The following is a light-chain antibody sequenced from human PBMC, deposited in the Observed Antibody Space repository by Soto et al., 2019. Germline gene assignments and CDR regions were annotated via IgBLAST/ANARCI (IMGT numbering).Light chain of an antibody. CDR2: DVS. CDR1: SSDIGGYNF. Sequence: QSVLTQPPSASGSPGQSVTISCTGTSSDIGGYNFVSWYQQHPGKAPKLMISDVSKRPSGVPDRFSGSKSGNTASLTVSGLQAEDEADYYCSSYAGGNNLLFGGGTQLTVL. CDR3: SSYAGGNNLL. J-gene: IGLJ2*01. V-gene: IGLV2-8*01.